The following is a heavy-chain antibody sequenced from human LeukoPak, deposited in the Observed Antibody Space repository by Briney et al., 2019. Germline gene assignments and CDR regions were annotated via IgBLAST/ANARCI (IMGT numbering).Heavy chain of an antibody. CDR3: ARDRQGADY. Sequence: SETLSLTCTVSGGSISSDYWSWIRQPPGKGLEWIGYIYYSGSTNYNPSLKSRVTISVGTSKNQFSLKLSSVTAADTAVYYCARDRQGADYWGQGTLVTVSS. CDR1: GGSISSDY. D-gene: IGHD3-16*01. V-gene: IGHV4-59*01. CDR2: IYYSGST. J-gene: IGHJ4*02.